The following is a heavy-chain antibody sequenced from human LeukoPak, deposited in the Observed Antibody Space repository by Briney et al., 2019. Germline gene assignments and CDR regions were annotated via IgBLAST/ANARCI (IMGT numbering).Heavy chain of an antibody. V-gene: IGHV1-2*02. CDR1: GYTFTGYY. Sequence: GASVKVSCKASGYTFTGYYMHWVRQAPGQGLEWMGWINPNSGGTNYAQKFQGRVNMTRDTSIRTAYMELNRLRAYDTAVYYCATGAILLWFGEFGYFDYWGQGTLVTVSS. CDR3: ATGAILLWFGEFGYFDY. J-gene: IGHJ4*02. CDR2: INPNSGGT. D-gene: IGHD3-10*01.